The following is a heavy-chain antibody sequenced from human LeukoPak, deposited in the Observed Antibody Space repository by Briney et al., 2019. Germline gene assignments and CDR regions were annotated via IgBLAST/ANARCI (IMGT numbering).Heavy chain of an antibody. CDR3: ARVLRYCSGGNCYSGGLGYMDV. J-gene: IGHJ6*03. D-gene: IGHD2-15*01. CDR2: INSDGSST. Sequence: GGSLRLPCAASGFTFSNYWMHWVRQAPGKVLVWVSRINSDGSSTNYADSMKGRFTIFRDNAKNTLYLQMNSLRAEDTAVYYCARVLRYCSGGNCYSGGLGYMDVWGKGTTVTISS. V-gene: IGHV3-74*01. CDR1: GFTFSNYW.